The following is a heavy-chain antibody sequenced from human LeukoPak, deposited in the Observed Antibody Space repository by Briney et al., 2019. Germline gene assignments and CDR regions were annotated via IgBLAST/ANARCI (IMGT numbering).Heavy chain of an antibody. CDR2: TRFDGKNK. D-gene: IGHD3-9*01. CDR1: GFTFSRYG. CDR3: ARGSQYNILTGFIVGAMDDFDY. J-gene: IGHJ4*02. Sequence: GGSLGLSCAASGFTFSRYGMHWVRQAPGKGVEWVSFTRFDGKNKYYADSVKGRFTISKDSSKNTLDLQMNSLRTEDTAVYYYARGSQYNILTGFIVGAMDDFDYWGQGTLVTVSS. V-gene: IGHV3-30*02.